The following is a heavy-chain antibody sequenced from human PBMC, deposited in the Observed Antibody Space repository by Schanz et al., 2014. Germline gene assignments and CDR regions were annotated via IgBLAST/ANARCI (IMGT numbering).Heavy chain of an antibody. CDR1: GYTLSAYS. CDR3: ARVQDDILTGSEYYYGMDV. Sequence: QVQLVQSGAEVKKPGASVKVSCKASGYTLSAYSLHWVRQAPGQGLEWMGIVNPSGGSTTYAQKLQGRVTMTTDTSTGTAYMELRSLRSDDTAVYYCARVQDDILTGSEYYYGMDVWGQGTTVTVSS. CDR2: VNPSGGST. V-gene: IGHV1-46*01. J-gene: IGHJ6*02. D-gene: IGHD3-9*01.